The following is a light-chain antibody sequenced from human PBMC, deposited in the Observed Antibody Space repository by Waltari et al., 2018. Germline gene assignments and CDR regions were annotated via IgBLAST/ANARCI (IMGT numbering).Light chain of an antibody. CDR3: QKYNSALQN. Sequence: IQMTQSPSSLSASVGDRVTITCRASQGSSNYLAWYQQKPGKVPKLLIYAASTLQASAPSRCSGSGCGTDFTLTISRLQPEDVATYCCQKYNSALQNFGQGTRLEIK. J-gene: IGKJ5*01. V-gene: IGKV1-27*01. CDR2: AAS. CDR1: QGSSNY.